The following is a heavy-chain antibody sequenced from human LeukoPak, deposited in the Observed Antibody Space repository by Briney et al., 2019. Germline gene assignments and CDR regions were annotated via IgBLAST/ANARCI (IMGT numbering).Heavy chain of an antibody. CDR2: INHSGST. Sequence: SETLSLTCAVYGGSFSGYYWSWIRQPPGKGLEWIGEINHSGSTNYNPSLKSRVTISVDTSKNQFSLKLSSVTAADTAVYYCARGPRYAYWGQGTLVTVSS. V-gene: IGHV4-34*01. CDR1: GGSFSGYY. D-gene: IGHD1-1*01. J-gene: IGHJ4*02. CDR3: ARGPRYAY.